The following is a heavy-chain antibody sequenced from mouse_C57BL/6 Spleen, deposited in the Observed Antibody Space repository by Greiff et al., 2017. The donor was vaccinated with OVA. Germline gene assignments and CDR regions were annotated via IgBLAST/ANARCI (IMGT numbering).Heavy chain of an antibody. CDR1: GYTFTDYE. J-gene: IGHJ3*01. V-gene: IGHV1-15*01. CDR2: IDPETGGT. CDR3: TRSVIYYDYEFAY. Sequence: LVESGAELVRPGASVTLSCKASGYTFTDYEMHWVKQTPVHGLEWIGAIDPETGGTAYNQKFKGKAILTADKSSSPAYMELRSLTSEDSAVYYCTRSVIYYDYEFAYWGQGTLVTVSA. D-gene: IGHD2-4*01.